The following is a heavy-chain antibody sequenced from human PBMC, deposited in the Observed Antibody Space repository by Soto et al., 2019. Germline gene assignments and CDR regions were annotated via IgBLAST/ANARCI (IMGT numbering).Heavy chain of an antibody. V-gene: IGHV4-39*01. Sequence: PGTPSETLSLTCTVSGDSISSSNSHWGWTRQPPGKGLEYIGSVYYGGAIFYSGNIYYNPSLKSRVTISVDTSKNQFSLRLSSVTAADTGVYYCVRYDRINMKPYSPEGFHIWGQGTMVTVSS. J-gene: IGHJ3*02. CDR3: VRYDRINMKPYSPEGFHI. CDR2: VYYGGAIFYSGNI. CDR1: GDSISSSNSH. D-gene: IGHD3-3*02.